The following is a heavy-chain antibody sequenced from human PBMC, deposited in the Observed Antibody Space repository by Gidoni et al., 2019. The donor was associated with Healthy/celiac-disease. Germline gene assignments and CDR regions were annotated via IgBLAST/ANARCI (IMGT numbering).Heavy chain of an antibody. CDR1: GFTFSSYS. Sequence: EVQLVESGGGLVKPGGSLRRSCEASGFTFSSYSMNWVRQAPGKGLEWVSSISSSSSYMYYAASVKGRFPISRDNAKTSLDLQMNSLSAEATAVYYCARDLQQWLGDNWFDPWGQGTLVTVSS. V-gene: IGHV3-21*01. CDR2: ISSSSSYM. CDR3: ARDLQQWLGDNWFDP. J-gene: IGHJ5*02. D-gene: IGHD6-19*01.